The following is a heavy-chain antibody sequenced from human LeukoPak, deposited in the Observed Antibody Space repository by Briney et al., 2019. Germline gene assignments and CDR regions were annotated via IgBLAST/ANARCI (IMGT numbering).Heavy chain of an antibody. CDR3: ARAPTVLVGYCSSSSCQADY. V-gene: IGHV3-23*01. D-gene: IGHD2-2*01. CDR1: GFTFSSYA. J-gene: IGHJ4*02. CDR2: ISGSGGST. Sequence: GGSLRLSCAASGFTFSSYAMSWVRQAPGKGLEWVSAISGSGGSTYYADSVKGRFTISRDNAENSLYLQMNSLRVEDTAVYYCARAPTVLVGYCSSSSCQADYWGQGTLVTVSS.